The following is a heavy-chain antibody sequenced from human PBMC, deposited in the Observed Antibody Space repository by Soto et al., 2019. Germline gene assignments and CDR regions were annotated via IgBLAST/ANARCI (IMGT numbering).Heavy chain of an antibody. V-gene: IGHV1-2*04. CDR3: ARGSSSGFARAHLSYYYYGMDV. CDR1: GYTFTSYG. J-gene: IGHJ6*02. Sequence: ASVKVSCKASGYTFTSYGISWVRQAPGQGLEWMGWINPNSGGTNYAQKFQGWVTMTRDTSISTAYMELSRLRSDDTAVYYCARGSSSGFARAHLSYYYYGMDVWGQGTTVTVSS. CDR2: INPNSGGT. D-gene: IGHD6-19*01.